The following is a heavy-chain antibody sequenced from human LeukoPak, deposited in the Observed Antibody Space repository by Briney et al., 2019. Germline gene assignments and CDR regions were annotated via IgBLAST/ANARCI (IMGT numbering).Heavy chain of an antibody. CDR3: ARDRPYTGGWRGFDY. CDR2: IIPMFGLA. J-gene: IGHJ4*02. D-gene: IGHD6-19*01. CDR1: GGTFSRYA. V-gene: IGHV1-69*13. Sequence: SVKVSCKASGGTFSRYAISWVRQAPGQGLEWMGGIIPMFGLANYAQKFQGRVTITADESTSTAYMELSSLRSEDTAVYYCARDRPYTGGWRGFDYWGQGTLVTVSS.